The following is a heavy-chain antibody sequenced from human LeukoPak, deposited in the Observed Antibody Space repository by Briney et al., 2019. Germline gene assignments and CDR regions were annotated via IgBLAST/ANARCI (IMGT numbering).Heavy chain of an antibody. CDR2: IPYDGSNK. V-gene: IGHV3-30-3*01. D-gene: IGHD6-6*01. Sequence: PGGSLRLSCAASGFTFSSYAMHWVRQAPGKGLEWVAVIPYDGSNKYYADSVKGRFTISRDNSKNTLYLQMNSLRAEDTAVYYCARDAFGSIAAQRFDPWGQGTLVTVSS. J-gene: IGHJ5*02. CDR1: GFTFSSYA. CDR3: ARDAFGSIAAQRFDP.